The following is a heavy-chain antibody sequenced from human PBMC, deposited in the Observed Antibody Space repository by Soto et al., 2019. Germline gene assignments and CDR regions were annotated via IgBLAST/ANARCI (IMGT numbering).Heavy chain of an antibody. CDR2: IKEDGREK. D-gene: IGHD5-18*01. CDR1: GFTFSTSW. V-gene: IGHV3-7*01. J-gene: IGHJ4*02. Sequence: EVQLVESGGGLVQPGGSLRLSCAASGFTFSTSWMNWVRQAPGKGLEWVAGIKEDGREKYYVDSVKGRFTISKDNAENSRELHMNRLRVEDKAVYYCVRDRGYNAFDYWGLGTLVTVSS. CDR3: VRDRGYNAFDY.